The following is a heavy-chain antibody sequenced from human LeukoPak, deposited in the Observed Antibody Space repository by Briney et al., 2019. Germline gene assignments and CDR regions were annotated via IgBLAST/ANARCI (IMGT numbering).Heavy chain of an antibody. CDR2: IRYDESNK. J-gene: IGHJ4*02. Sequence: GGSLRLSCAASGFTFSGYGMHWVRQAPGKGLEWVTFIRYDESNKYYADSVKGRFTISRDNSKYTLYLQMNSLRAEDTAVYYCAKPWYYYDSSGYYFDYWGQGTLVTVSS. CDR1: GFTFSGYG. V-gene: IGHV3-30*02. D-gene: IGHD3-22*01. CDR3: AKPWYYYDSSGYYFDY.